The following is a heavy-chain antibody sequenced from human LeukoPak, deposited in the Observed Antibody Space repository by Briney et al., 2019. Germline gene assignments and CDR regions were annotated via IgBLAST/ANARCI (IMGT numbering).Heavy chain of an antibody. CDR1: GGSISSSPYY. CDR2: IYNSGST. CDR3: ARKDGDY. J-gene: IGHJ4*02. D-gene: IGHD2-15*01. Sequence: PSETLSLTCTVSGGSISSSPYYWSWIRQPPVKGLEWIGYIYNSGSTNYNPSLKSRVTISVDTSKNQVSLKLSSVTAADTAVYYCARKDGDYWGQGILVTVSS. V-gene: IGHV4-61*01.